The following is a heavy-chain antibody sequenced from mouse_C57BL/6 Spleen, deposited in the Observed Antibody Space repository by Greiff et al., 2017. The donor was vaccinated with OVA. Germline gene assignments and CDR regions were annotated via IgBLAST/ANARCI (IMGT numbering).Heavy chain of an antibody. CDR1: GYTFTSSW. V-gene: IGHV1-69*01. Sequence: QVQLQQPGAELVMPGASVKLSCKASGYTFTSSWMHWVKQRPGQGLEWIGEIDPSDSYTNYNQKFKGKSTLTVDKSSSTAYMQLSSLTSEDSAVYYCARGRDWFAYWGQGTLVTVSA. CDR2: IDPSDSYT. CDR3: ARGRDWFAY. J-gene: IGHJ3*01.